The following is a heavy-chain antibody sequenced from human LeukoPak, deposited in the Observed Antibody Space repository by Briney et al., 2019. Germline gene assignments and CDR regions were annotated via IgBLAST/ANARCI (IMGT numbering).Heavy chain of an antibody. CDR1: GYTFTGYY. CDR2: INPNSGGT. V-gene: IGHV1-2*02. D-gene: IGHD3-3*01. Sequence: ASVKVSCKASGYTFTGYYMHWVRPAPGQGLEWMGWINPNSGGTNYAQKFQGRVTMTRDTSISTAYMELSRLRSDDTAVYYCARAYPEDDFWSGYCLDYWGQGTLVTVSS. J-gene: IGHJ4*02. CDR3: ARAYPEDDFWSGYCLDY.